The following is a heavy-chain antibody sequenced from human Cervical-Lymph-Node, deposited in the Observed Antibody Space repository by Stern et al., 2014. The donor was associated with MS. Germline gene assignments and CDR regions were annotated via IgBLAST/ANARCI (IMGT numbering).Heavy chain of an antibody. CDR2: VIPFVGTS. CDR3: ARGGGDNWFDP. Sequence: QVQLVQSGAAVKTPGSSVKVSCTSSGGISWVRQAPGPGLEYIGGVIPFVGTSNYAQKFRGSVTITADTSTNTVYLVLRSLQSDDPAVYFCARGGGDNWFDPWGQGTLVTVSS. D-gene: IGHD3-16*01. CDR1: GG. J-gene: IGHJ5*02. V-gene: IGHV1-69*06.